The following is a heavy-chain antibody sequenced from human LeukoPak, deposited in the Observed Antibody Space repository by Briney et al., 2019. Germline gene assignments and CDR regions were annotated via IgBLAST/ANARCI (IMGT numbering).Heavy chain of an antibody. D-gene: IGHD6-19*01. Sequence: SETLSLTCTVSGGSISSYYWSWIRQPAGKGLEWIGRIYTSGSTNYNPSLKSRVTMSVDTSKNQFSLKLSSVTAADTAVYYCAGEAVAGAPRNWFDPWGQGTLVTVSS. V-gene: IGHV4-4*07. CDR2: IYTSGST. J-gene: IGHJ5*02. CDR3: AGEAVAGAPRNWFDP. CDR1: GGSISSYY.